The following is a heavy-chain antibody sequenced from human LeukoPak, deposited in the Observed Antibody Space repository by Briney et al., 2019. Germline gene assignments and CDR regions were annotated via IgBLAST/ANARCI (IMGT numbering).Heavy chain of an antibody. D-gene: IGHD2-2*01. V-gene: IGHV4-59*01. Sequence: PSEPLSLTCTVSGGSISSYYWSWLRPPPGKGLEWIGYIYYSGSTNYNPSLKRRVTISVDTSKNQVSLKLSSVTAADTAVYYCARSTAVVPAATDYYYMDVWGKGTTVTVSS. CDR3: ARSTAVVPAATDYYYMDV. CDR1: GGSISSYY. J-gene: IGHJ6*03. CDR2: IYYSGST.